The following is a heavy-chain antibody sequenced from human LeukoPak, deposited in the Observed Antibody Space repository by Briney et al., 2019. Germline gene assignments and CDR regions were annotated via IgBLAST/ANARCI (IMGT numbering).Heavy chain of an antibody. V-gene: IGHV3-30*04. CDR2: ISYDGSNK. D-gene: IGHD2/OR15-2a*01. J-gene: IGHJ6*03. CDR3: ARIIYPYYYYYMDV. Sequence: GGSLRLSCAAPGFTFSSYAMHWVRQAPGKGLEWVAVISYDGSNKYYADSVKGRFTISRDNSKNTLYLQMSSLRSEDTAVYYCARIIYPYYYYYMDVWGKGTTVTVSS. CDR1: GFTFSSYA.